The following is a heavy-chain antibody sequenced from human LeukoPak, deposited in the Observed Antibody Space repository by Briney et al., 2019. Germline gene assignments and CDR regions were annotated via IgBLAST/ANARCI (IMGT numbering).Heavy chain of an antibody. CDR1: GGSISSYS. Sequence: PSETLSLTSADPGGSISSYSWSWGRQPPGKRLEWIGYIYYTGSTHYNPSLKSRVTISVDTSQNQFALQLSSVTAADTAVYYCARDTDGYLVDYWGQGTLVTVSS. J-gene: IGHJ4*02. D-gene: IGHD5-24*01. V-gene: IGHV4-59*01. CDR3: ARDTDGYLVDY. CDR2: IYYTGST.